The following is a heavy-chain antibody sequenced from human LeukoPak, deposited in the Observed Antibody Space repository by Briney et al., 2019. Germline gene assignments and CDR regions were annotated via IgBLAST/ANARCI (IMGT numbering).Heavy chain of an antibody. CDR2: IYYSGST. CDR3: ARAYCGGDCYPADY. Sequence: PSETLSLTCTVSGGSFRSSSYYWGWIRQTPGKGLEWIGYIYYSGSTNYNPSLKSRVTISVDTSKSQFSLKLSSVTAADTAVYYCARAYCGGDCYPADYWGQGTLVTVSS. J-gene: IGHJ4*02. V-gene: IGHV4-61*01. CDR1: GGSFRSSSYY. D-gene: IGHD2-21*02.